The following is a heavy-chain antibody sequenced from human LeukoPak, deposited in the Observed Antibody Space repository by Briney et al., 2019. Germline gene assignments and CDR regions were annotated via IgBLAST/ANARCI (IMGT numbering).Heavy chain of an antibody. J-gene: IGHJ5*02. CDR2: IYYSGST. Sequence: PSETLSLTCTVSGGSISSSSYYWGWIRQPPGKGLEWIGSIYYSGSTYYNPSLKSRVTISVDTSKSQFSLKLRSVTAADTAVYYCALLWFGESNWFDPWGQRTLVTVSS. D-gene: IGHD3-10*01. CDR1: GGSISSSSYY. CDR3: ALLWFGESNWFDP. V-gene: IGHV4-39*01.